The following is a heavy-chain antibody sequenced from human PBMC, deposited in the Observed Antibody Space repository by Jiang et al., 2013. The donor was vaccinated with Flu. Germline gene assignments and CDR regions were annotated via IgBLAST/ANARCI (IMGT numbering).Heavy chain of an antibody. CDR3: TREDILTGSSGNYYYYGMDV. J-gene: IGHJ6*02. D-gene: IGHD3-9*01. V-gene: IGHV6-1*01. Sequence: SRGLEWLGRTYYRSKWYNDYAVSVKSRITINPDTSKNQFSLQLNSVTPEDTAVYYCTREDILTGSSGNYYYYGMDVWGQGTTVTVSS. CDR2: TYYRSKWYN.